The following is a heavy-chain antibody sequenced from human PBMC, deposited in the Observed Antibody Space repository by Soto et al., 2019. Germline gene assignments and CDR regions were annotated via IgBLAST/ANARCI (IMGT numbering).Heavy chain of an antibody. CDR1: GGSISSGGYS. V-gene: IGHV4-30-2*01. CDR2: IYHSGRT. J-gene: IGHJ6*04. Sequence: PSETLSLTCTVSGGSISSGGYSWNWIRQPPGKGLEWIGYIYHSGRTYYNASLRSRLTFSVERSKNHFSLNLISVTAADTAVYYCARGFDSYFYGWEVWGKGTTVIVSA. D-gene: IGHD3-9*01. CDR3: ARGFDSYFYGWEV.